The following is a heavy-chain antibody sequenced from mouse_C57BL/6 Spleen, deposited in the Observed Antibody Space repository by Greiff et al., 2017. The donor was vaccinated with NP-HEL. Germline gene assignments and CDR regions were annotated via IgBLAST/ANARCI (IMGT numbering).Heavy chain of an antibody. CDR1: GYTFTDYY. CDR2: IYPGSGNT. V-gene: IGHV1-76*01. Sequence: QVQLKQSGAELVRPGASVKLSCKASGYTFTDYYINWVKQRPGQGLEWIARIYPGSGNTYYNEKFKGKATLTAEKSSSTAYMQLSSLTSEDAAVYFCAREDWYYFDYWGQGTTLTVSS. CDR3: AREDWYYFDY. D-gene: IGHD4-1*01. J-gene: IGHJ2*01.